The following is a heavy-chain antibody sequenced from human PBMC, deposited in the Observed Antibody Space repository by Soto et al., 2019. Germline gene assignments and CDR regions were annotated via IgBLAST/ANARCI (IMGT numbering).Heavy chain of an antibody. J-gene: IGHJ4*02. CDR1: GFIFGDYA. D-gene: IGHD3-3*01. V-gene: IGHV3-23*04. CDR2: VRGNNDNT. CDR3: AKDWTHLDY. Sequence: EVQLVESGGNLVQPGGSLRLSCAASGFIFGDYAMSWVRQAPGKGLEWLSLVRGNNDNTYYADSVRGRFTISRDNSRNTLYLQMNSLRVDDTAIYYCAKDWTHLDYWGQGTLVTVSS.